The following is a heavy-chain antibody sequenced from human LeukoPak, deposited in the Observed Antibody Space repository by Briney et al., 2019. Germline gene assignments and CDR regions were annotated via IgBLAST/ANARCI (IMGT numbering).Heavy chain of an antibody. CDR1: GGSISSGDYY. D-gene: IGHD3-16*02. V-gene: IGHV4-30-4*01. CDR3: ARDQVPYVWGSYRFIFDY. Sequence: PSETLSLTCTVSGGSISSGDYYWSWIRQPPGKGLEWIGYIYYSGTIYYNPSLKSRLTISVDTSKNQFSLKVSSVTAADTAVYYCARDQVPYVWGSYRFIFDYWGQGTLVTVSS. CDR2: IYYSGTI. J-gene: IGHJ4*02.